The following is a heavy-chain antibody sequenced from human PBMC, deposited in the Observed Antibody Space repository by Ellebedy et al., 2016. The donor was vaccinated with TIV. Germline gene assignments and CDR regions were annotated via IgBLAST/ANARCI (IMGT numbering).Heavy chain of an antibody. CDR2: ISTTGTYT. Sequence: AGSLRLSXAASGFIFSNYNLNWVRQAPGKGLEWVSSISTTGTYTYYAASMRGRFTISRDNAESSLYLQMNSLRAEDTAVYYCARASISDSSGTFYNPNDAFDIWGQGTVVTVSS. CDR1: GFIFSNYN. V-gene: IGHV3-21*01. J-gene: IGHJ3*02. D-gene: IGHD3-10*01. CDR3: ARASISDSSGTFYNPNDAFDI.